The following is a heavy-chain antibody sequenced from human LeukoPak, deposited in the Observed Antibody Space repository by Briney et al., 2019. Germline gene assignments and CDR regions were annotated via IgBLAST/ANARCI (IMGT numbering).Heavy chain of an antibody. Sequence: GGSLRLSCAASGFTFSSYSMNWVGQAPGKGLEWVSYIRSRRDTKYNADAVKGRFTTSRENAKNSLYLQMNSLRDEDTAVYYCARRTPGDYYGMDVWGQGPTVTVSS. CDR1: GFTFSSYS. J-gene: IGHJ6*02. CDR3: ARRTPGDYYGMDV. CDR2: IRSRRDTK. V-gene: IGHV3-48*02.